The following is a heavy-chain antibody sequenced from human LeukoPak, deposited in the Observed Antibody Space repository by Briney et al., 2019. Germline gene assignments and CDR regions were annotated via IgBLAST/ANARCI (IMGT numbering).Heavy chain of an antibody. CDR2: INPNSGGT. D-gene: IGHD2-2*01. CDR1: GYTFTGYY. V-gene: IGHV1-2*02. Sequence: GASVKVSCKASGYTFTGYYMHWVRQAPGQGLEWMGWINPNSGGTNYAQKFQGRVTMTRDTSISTAYMELSRLRSDDTAVYYCARWGYCSSTSCSTDYWGQGTLVTVSS. CDR3: ARWGYCSSTSCSTDY. J-gene: IGHJ4*02.